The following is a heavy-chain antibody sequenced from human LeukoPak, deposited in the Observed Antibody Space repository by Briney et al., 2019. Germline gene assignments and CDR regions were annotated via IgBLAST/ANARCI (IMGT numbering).Heavy chain of an antibody. V-gene: IGHV4-4*08. CDR1: GGSISSYY. Sequence: SETLSLTCTVSGGSISSYYWSWIRQPPGKGLEWIGRIYTSGSTNYNPSLKSRVTISVDTSKNQFSLKLSSVTAADTAVYYCARENDTYYYDSSGYYYNWFDPWGQGTLVTVSS. CDR2: IYTSGST. J-gene: IGHJ5*02. CDR3: ARENDTYYYDSSGYYYNWFDP. D-gene: IGHD3-22*01.